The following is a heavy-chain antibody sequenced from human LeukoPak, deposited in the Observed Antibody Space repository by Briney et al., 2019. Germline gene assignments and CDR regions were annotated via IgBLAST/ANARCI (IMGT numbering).Heavy chain of an antibody. Sequence: GGSLRLSCAASGFPFSTYWMSWVRQAPGKGLEWVVTIKQDGSEKDYVDSVKGRFTISRDNAKNSLYLQMNSLRAEDTAVYYCAKDQRSIAVAGYFDYWGQGTLVTVSS. CDR1: GFPFSTYW. CDR3: AKDQRSIAVAGYFDY. D-gene: IGHD6-19*01. J-gene: IGHJ4*02. CDR2: IKQDGSEK. V-gene: IGHV3-7*03.